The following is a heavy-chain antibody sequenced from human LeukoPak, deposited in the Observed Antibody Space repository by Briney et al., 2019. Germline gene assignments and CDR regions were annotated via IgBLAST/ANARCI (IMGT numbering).Heavy chain of an antibody. Sequence: PGGSLRLSCAASGFTFSSYAMSWVRQVPGKGLEWVSAISGSGGSTYYADSVKGRFTISRDNSKNTLYLQMNSLRAEDTAVYYCAKALDGYNYYFDYWGQGTLVTVSS. CDR3: AKALDGYNYYFDY. D-gene: IGHD5-24*01. CDR1: GFTFSSYA. V-gene: IGHV3-23*01. J-gene: IGHJ4*02. CDR2: ISGSGGST.